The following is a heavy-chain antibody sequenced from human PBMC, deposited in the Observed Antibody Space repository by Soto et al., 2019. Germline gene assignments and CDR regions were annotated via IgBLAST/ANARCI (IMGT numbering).Heavy chain of an antibody. V-gene: IGHV3-23*01. CDR3: AKEYYFGSGTYLGPFDY. CDR1: GFTFSSYA. J-gene: IGHJ4*02. Sequence: GGSLRLSCAASGFTFSSYAMSWVRQAPGKGLEWVSAISGSGGSTYYADSVKGRFTISRDNSKNTLYLQMNSLRAEDTAVYYCAKEYYFGSGTYLGPFDYWGQGTLVTV. D-gene: IGHD3-10*01. CDR2: ISGSGGST.